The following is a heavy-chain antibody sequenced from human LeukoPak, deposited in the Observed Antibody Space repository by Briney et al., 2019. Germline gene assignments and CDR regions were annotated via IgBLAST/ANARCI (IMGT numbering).Heavy chain of an antibody. CDR2: IYYSGST. Sequence: PSETLSLTCTVSGGSISSYYWSWIRQPPGKGLEWIGYIYYSGSTNYNPSLKSRVTISVDTSKNQFSLKLSSVTAADTAVYYCATHYYDSSAGPDAFDIWGQGTMVTVSS. D-gene: IGHD3-22*01. V-gene: IGHV4-59*01. CDR3: ATHYYDSSAGPDAFDI. CDR1: GGSISSYY. J-gene: IGHJ3*02.